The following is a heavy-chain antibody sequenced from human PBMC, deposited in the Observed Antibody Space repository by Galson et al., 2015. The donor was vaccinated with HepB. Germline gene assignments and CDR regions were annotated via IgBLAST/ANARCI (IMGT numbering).Heavy chain of an antibody. D-gene: IGHD5-18*01. CDR3: AKGGHYSPFDP. CDR1: GFTFFTSA. V-gene: IGHV3-23*01. CDR2: ISGFGENT. J-gene: IGHJ5*02. Sequence: SLRLCCAASGFTFFTSAMSWVRQAPGKGLEWVSTISGFGENTYYADSVKGRFTVSRDNSRNMVYLQMNSLRAEDTAIFYCAKGGHYSPFDPWGQGTMVTVSS.